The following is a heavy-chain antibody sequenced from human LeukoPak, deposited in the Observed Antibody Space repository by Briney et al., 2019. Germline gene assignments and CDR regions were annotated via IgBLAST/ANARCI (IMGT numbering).Heavy chain of an antibody. CDR3: ARAIGPVGFGSYYSH. V-gene: IGHV3-13*04. CDR1: GFTFSSYD. D-gene: IGHD3-10*01. CDR2: IGTAGDT. Sequence: GGSLRLSCAASGFTFSSYDMHWVRQATGKGLEWVSAIGTAGDTYYPGSVKGRFTISRENAKNSLYLQMNSLRAGDTAVYYCARAIGPVGFGSYYSHWGQGTLVTVSS. J-gene: IGHJ4*02.